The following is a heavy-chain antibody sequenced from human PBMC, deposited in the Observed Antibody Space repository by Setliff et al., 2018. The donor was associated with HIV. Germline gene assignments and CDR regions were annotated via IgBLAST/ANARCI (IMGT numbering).Heavy chain of an antibody. CDR1: GFT. CDR2: ISSEGISK. CDR3: AREGGSSGYCGYFDF. D-gene: IGHD3-22*01. Sequence: PGGSLRLSCAALGFTVHWVRQAPGKGLGWVSAISSEGISKYYAESVKGRFTISRDNSKNTVYLQMDSLPAEDTAVYYCAREGGSSGYCGYFDFWGQGTLVTVSS. V-gene: IGHV3-30*01. J-gene: IGHJ4*02.